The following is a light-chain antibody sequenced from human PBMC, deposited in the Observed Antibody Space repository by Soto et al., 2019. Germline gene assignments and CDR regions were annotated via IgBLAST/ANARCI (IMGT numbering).Light chain of an antibody. CDR2: AAS. Sequence: DIDITQSPASLSLSAGDRVTISCRASQGISNYLAWYQQKPGKVPKLLIYAASTLQSGVPSRFSGSGSGTDFTLTISSLQPEDVATYYCQKYNSAPWTFGQGTKVDIK. V-gene: IGKV1-27*01. CDR3: QKYNSAPWT. CDR1: QGISNY. J-gene: IGKJ1*01.